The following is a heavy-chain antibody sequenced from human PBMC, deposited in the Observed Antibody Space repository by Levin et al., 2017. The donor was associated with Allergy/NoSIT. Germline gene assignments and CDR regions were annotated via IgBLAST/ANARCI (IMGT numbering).Heavy chain of an antibody. D-gene: IGHD3-22*01. CDR1: GDSISSSSYY. CDR3: ARDYYDSSGYLPNFDY. J-gene: IGHJ4*02. V-gene: IGHV4-39*07. CDR2: IYYSGST. Sequence: PSETLSLTCTVSGDSISSSSYYWGWIRQPPGKGLEWIGSIYYSGSTYYNPSLKSRVTISVDTSKKQFSLKLSSVTAADTAVYYCARDYYDSSGYLPNFDYWGQGTLVTVSS.